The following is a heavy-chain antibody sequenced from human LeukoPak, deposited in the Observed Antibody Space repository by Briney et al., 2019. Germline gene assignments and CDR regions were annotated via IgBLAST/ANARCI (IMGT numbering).Heavy chain of an antibody. V-gene: IGHV5-51*01. J-gene: IGHJ3*02. D-gene: IGHD6-13*01. Sequence: GEALKISFKGSGYGFTSYWIGWVRPMPGKGLEWMGIIYPGESDTRYSPSFQGQVTISADKSISTAYLQWSSLKASDTAMYYCARVGYSSSWVAFDIWGQGTMVTVSS. CDR2: IYPGESDT. CDR3: ARVGYSSSWVAFDI. CDR1: GYGFTSYW.